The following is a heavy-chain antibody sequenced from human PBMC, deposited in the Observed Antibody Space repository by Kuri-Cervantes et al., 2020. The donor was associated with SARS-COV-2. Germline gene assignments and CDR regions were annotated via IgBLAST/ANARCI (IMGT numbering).Heavy chain of an antibody. CDR2: ISSNNRYI. V-gene: IGHV3-21*01. CDR1: GFTFSTYT. Sequence: GGSLRLSCAASGFTFSTYTMNWVRQAPGKGLEWVSCISSNNRYIYYADSVKGRFTISRDNAKNSLYLQMNGLRAEDTAVYYCARCVATIRGWFDPWGQGTLVTVSS. J-gene: IGHJ5*02. CDR3: ARCVATIRGWFDP. D-gene: IGHD5-12*01.